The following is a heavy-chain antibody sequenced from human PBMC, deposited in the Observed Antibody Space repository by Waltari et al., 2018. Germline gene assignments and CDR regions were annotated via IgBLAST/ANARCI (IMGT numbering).Heavy chain of an antibody. V-gene: IGHV4-4*02. CDR2: IYHSGST. Sequence: QVQLQASGPGLVKPSGTLSLTCAVSGGSISSSNWWSWVRQHPGKGLEWIGEIYHSGSTNYNPSLKSRVTISVDKSKNQFSLKLSSVTAADTAVYYCARGLSDCSGGSCYSRTVRWFDPWGQGTLVTVSS. CDR3: ARGLSDCSGGSCYSRTVRWFDP. CDR1: GGSISSSNW. D-gene: IGHD2-15*01. J-gene: IGHJ5*02.